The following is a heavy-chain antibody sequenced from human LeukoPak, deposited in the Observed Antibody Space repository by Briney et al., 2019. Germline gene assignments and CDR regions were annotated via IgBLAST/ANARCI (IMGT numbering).Heavy chain of an antibody. CDR1: GFTFSSYE. J-gene: IGHJ4*02. CDR3: ARELDTAMATRGFPNDY. D-gene: IGHD5-18*01. Sequence: GGSLRLSCAASGFTFSSYEMNWVRQAPGKGLEWVSYISSSGSTIYYADSVKGRFTISRDNAKNSLYLQMNSLRAEDTAVYYCARELDTAMATRGFPNDYWGQGTLVTVSS. V-gene: IGHV3-48*03. CDR2: ISSSGSTI.